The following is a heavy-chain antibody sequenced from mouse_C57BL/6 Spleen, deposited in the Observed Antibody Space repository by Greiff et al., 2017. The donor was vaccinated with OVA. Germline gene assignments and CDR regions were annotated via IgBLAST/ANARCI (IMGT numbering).Heavy chain of an antibody. CDR3: ARVYDGYSAMDY. CDR1: GFTFSDYY. Sequence: DVHLVESEGGLVQPGSSMKLSCTASGFTFSDYYMAWVRQVPEKGLEWVANINYDGSSTYYLDSLKSRFIISRDNAKNILYLQMSSLKSEDTATYYCARVYDGYSAMDYWGQGTSVTVSS. V-gene: IGHV5-16*01. J-gene: IGHJ4*01. CDR2: INYDGSST. D-gene: IGHD2-3*01.